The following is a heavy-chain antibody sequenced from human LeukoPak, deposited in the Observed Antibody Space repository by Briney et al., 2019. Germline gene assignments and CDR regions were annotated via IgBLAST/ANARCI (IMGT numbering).Heavy chain of an antibody. CDR1: GYSISSGYY. J-gene: IGHJ6*03. Sequence: SETLSLTCTVSGYSISSGYYWGWIRRPPGKGLEWIGSIYHSGSTYYNPSLKSRVTISVDTSKNQFSLKLSSVTAADTAVYYCARTYTYYDFWSGYYRGYYYMDVWGKGTTVTVSS. D-gene: IGHD3-3*01. CDR3: ARTYTYYDFWSGYYRGYYYMDV. V-gene: IGHV4-38-2*02. CDR2: IYHSGST.